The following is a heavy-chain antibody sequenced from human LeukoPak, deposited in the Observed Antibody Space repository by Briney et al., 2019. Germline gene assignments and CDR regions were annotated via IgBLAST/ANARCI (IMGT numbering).Heavy chain of an antibody. D-gene: IGHD1-26*01. J-gene: IGHJ4*02. V-gene: IGHV3-33*01. CDR3: VRASIEGATILDY. CDR2: IWYDGSSK. CDR1: GFTFSSIG. Sequence: PGGSLRLSCAASGFTFSSIGMHWAPQPPGKGLEWVAGIWYDGSSKYYTDSVQGRFTISRDNDRNTLFLQMNSLRAQDTAVYYCVRASIEGATILDYWGQGTLVTVSS.